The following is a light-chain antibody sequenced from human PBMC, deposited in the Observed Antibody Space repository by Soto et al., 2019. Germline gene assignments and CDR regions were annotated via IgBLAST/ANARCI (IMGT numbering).Light chain of an antibody. CDR2: EVS. V-gene: IGLV2-14*01. CDR3: NSYTSSTTLV. Sequence: QSALTQPASVSGSPGQSITISCTGTSSDVGGYNYVSWYQHHPGKASKLMIYEVSNRPSGVSNRFSGSKSGNTASLTISGLQAEDEADYYCNSYTSSTTLVFGGGTKLTVL. J-gene: IGLJ2*01. CDR1: SSDVGGYNY.